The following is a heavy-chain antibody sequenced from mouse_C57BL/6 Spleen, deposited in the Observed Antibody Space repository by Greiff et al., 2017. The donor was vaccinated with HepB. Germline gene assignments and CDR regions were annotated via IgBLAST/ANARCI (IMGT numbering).Heavy chain of an antibody. J-gene: IGHJ1*03. V-gene: IGHV1-55*01. CDR2: IYPGSGST. CDR3: ARRGYGNYWYFDV. D-gene: IGHD2-10*02. CDR1: GYTFTSYW. Sequence: VQLQQPGAELVKPGASVKMSCTASGYTFTSYWITWVKQRPGQGLEWIGDIYPGSGSTNYNEKFKSKATLTVDTSSSTAYLQPSSLTSEDSAVYYCARRGYGNYWYFDVWGTGTTVTVSS.